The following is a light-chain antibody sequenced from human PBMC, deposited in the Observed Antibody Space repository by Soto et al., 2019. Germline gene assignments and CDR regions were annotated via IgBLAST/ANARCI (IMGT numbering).Light chain of an antibody. CDR3: SSYTSSSTLV. J-gene: IGLJ2*01. CDR1: NSDVGGYNY. Sequence: QSVLTLPASVSGSPGQSITISCTGTNSDVGGYNYVSWYQQHPGKAPKLMIYDVSNRPSGVSNRFSGSKSGNTASLTISGLQAEDEADYYCSSYTSSSTLVFGGGTKVTVL. CDR2: DVS. V-gene: IGLV2-14*01.